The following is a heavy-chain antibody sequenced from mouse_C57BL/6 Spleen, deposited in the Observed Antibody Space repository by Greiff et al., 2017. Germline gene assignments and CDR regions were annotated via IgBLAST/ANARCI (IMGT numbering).Heavy chain of an antibody. CDR1: GFNIKDDY. V-gene: IGHV14-4*01. Sequence: EVKLMESGAELVRPGASVKLSCTASGFNIKDDYMHWVKQRPEQGLEWIGWIDPENGDTEYASKFQGKATITADTSSNTAYLQLSSLTSEDTAVYYCTTPSRGFAYWGQGTLVTVSA. J-gene: IGHJ3*01. CDR3: TTPSRGFAY. CDR2: IDPENGDT.